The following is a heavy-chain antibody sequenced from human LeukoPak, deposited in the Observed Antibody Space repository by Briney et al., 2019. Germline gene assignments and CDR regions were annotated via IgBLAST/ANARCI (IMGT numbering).Heavy chain of an antibody. CDR1: GYTFTSYG. CDR2: ISAYNGNT. CDR3: ARLFWLQYAYGMDA. V-gene: IGHV1-18*01. J-gene: IGHJ6*02. Sequence: ASVKVSCKASGYTFTSYGISWVRQAPGQGLEWMGRISAYNGNTNYAQKLQGRVTMTTATSTSTDYMELRSLISDDTAVYYCARLFWLQYAYGMDAWGQGTTVTVSS. D-gene: IGHD4-11*01.